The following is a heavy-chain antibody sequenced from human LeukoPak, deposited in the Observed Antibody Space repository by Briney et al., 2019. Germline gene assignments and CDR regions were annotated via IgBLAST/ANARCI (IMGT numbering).Heavy chain of an antibody. CDR1: GFTFSNWA. J-gene: IGHJ4*02. Sequence: GGSLRLSCAASGFTFSNWAMIWVRQAPGKGLEWVSAISGSGGSTYYADSVKGRFTISRDNSKNTLYLQMNSLRAEDTAVYYCAKDITIFGVVISGSDYWGQGTLVTVSS. CDR2: ISGSGGST. CDR3: AKDITIFGVVISGSDY. D-gene: IGHD3-3*01. V-gene: IGHV3-23*01.